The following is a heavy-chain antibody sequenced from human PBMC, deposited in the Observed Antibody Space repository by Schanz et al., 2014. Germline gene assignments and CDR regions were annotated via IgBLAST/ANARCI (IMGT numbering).Heavy chain of an antibody. J-gene: IGHJ5*02. CDR1: GGSISSYY. V-gene: IGHV4-59*08. CDR3: AKFLYDDPS. CDR2: IHQSGGT. D-gene: IGHD3-3*01. Sequence: QLQLQASGPGLVKPSETLSLTCTVSGGSISSYYWSWIRQPPGKGLEWIGYIHQSGGTNYNPSLKSRATILVDTSKNQFSLRLTSRPAADTAVYYCAKFLYDDPSWGQGTLVTVSS.